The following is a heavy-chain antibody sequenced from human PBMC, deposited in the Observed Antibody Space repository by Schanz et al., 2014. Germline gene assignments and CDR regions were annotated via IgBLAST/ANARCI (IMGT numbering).Heavy chain of an antibody. Sequence: QVHLVESGGGLVKPGGSLRLSCAASGFTFSDYYMTWIRQAPGKGLEWVSYIHGGGETTYYADSVRGRFTISRDNAKNSLFLQMSSLRAEDTAKYYCARGNYGMDVWGQGTTVTVSS. CDR2: IHGGGETT. J-gene: IGHJ6*02. V-gene: IGHV3-11*01. CDR1: GFTFSDYY. CDR3: ARGNYGMDV.